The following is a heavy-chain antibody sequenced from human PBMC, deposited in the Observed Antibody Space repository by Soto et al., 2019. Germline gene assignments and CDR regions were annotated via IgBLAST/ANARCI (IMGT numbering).Heavy chain of an antibody. J-gene: IGHJ5*02. CDR2: ISSSSSTI. Sequence: GGSLRLSCAASGFTFSSYSMNWVRQAPGKGLEWVSYISSSSSTIYYADSVKGRFTISRDNAKNSLYLQMNSLRDEDTAVYYCARAAVYCGGDCYGHNWFDPWGQGTLVTVSS. CDR3: ARAAVYCGGDCYGHNWFDP. V-gene: IGHV3-48*02. CDR1: GFTFSSYS. D-gene: IGHD2-21*02.